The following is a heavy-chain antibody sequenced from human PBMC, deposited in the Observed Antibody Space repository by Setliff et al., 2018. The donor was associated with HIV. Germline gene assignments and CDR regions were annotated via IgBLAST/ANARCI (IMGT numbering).Heavy chain of an antibody. CDR3: ARGGYHGFGSYGDS. CDR2: LNPSGDST. D-gene: IGHD3-10*01. Sequence: GASVKVSCKASGYTFTSYYVHWVRQAPGQGLEWMGILNPSGDSTAYAQKFQGRVTMTRDTSTSTVYMELSSLKSDDTAVYYCARGGYHGFGSYGDSWGKGTTVTVSS. V-gene: IGHV1-46*01. CDR1: GYTFTSYY. J-gene: IGHJ6*04.